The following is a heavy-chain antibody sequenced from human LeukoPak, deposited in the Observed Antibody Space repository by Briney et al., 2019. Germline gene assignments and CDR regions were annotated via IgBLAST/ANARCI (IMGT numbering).Heavy chain of an antibody. CDR3: ARDRKWLVREVDY. CDR1: GFXFTSYA. CDR2: ISYDGGNK. J-gene: IGHJ4*02. V-gene: IGHV3-30-3*01. Sequence: GGSLRLSCAASGFXFTSYAIHWVRQAPGKGLEWVAVISYDGGNKYYADSVKGRFTISRDNSTNTLYLQMNSLRAEDTAVYYCARDRKWLVREVDYWGQGTLVTVSS. D-gene: IGHD6-19*01.